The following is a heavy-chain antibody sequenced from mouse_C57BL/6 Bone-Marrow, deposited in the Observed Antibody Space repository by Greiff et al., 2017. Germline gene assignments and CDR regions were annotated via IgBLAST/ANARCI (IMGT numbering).Heavy chain of an antibody. CDR1: GFNIKDDY. J-gene: IGHJ2*01. Sequence: EVKLVESGAELVRPGASVKLSCTASGFNIKDDYMHWVKQRPEQGLEWIGWIDPENGDTEYASKFQGKATITAYTSSTTAYLQLSSLTSEDTAVYYCTPYYYGSSPYYFDYWGQGTTLTVSS. V-gene: IGHV14-4*01. CDR3: TPYYYGSSPYYFDY. D-gene: IGHD1-1*01. CDR2: IDPENGDT.